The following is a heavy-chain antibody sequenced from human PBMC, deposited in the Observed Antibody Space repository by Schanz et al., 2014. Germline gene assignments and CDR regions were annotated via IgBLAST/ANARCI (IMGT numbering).Heavy chain of an antibody. D-gene: IGHD5-18*01. Sequence: VQLEQSGAEVKKPGSSVKVSCKASGGTFSSFGINWVRQAPGQGLEWMGRIIPSLGLAKYEQKFQDKVTITADTSTTTAYMELSGLRSEDTAVYYCARGPSQGYSYGHNIGAYYYGMDVWGQGTTVTVS. CDR1: GGTFSSFG. V-gene: IGHV1-69*04. J-gene: IGHJ6*02. CDR3: ARGPSQGYSYGHNIGAYYYGMDV. CDR2: IIPSLGLA.